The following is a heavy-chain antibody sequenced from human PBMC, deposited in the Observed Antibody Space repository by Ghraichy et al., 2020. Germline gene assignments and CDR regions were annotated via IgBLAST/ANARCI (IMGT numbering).Heavy chain of an antibody. Sequence: SETLSLTCTVSGASISSYYWNWVRQPPGKGLEWIGYIYYYGSSDFNPSLKSRVTISVDTSKNLFSLNLNSVTAADTAVYYCARDRELGYWGQGILVTVSS. CDR2: IYYYGSS. J-gene: IGHJ4*02. V-gene: IGHV4-59*01. CDR3: ARDRELGY. D-gene: IGHD7-27*01. CDR1: GASISSYY.